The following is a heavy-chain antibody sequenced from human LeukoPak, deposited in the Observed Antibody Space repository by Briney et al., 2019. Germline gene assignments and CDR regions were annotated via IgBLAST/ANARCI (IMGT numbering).Heavy chain of an antibody. CDR2: IYYSGST. CDR1: GGSISSGGYY. J-gene: IGHJ4*02. V-gene: IGHV4-31*03. D-gene: IGHD6-19*01. Sequence: SETLSLTCTVSGGSISSGGYYWSWLRQHPGKGLEWIGYIYYSGSTYYNPSLKSRVTISVDTSKNQFSLKLSSVTAADTAVYYCASRGLGRAVAGTTYFDYWGQGTLVTVSS. CDR3: ASRGLGRAVAGTTYFDY.